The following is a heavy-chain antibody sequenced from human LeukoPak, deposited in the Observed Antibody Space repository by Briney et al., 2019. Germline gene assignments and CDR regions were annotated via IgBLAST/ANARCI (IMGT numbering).Heavy chain of an antibody. CDR3: AKAGSRGSFDS. D-gene: IGHD6-19*01. J-gene: IGHJ4*02. CDR2: ISYDGYNK. V-gene: IGHV3-30*18. Sequence: PGGSLRLSCAASGFTFSSYAMHWVRQAPGKGLEWVALISYDGYNKYYADSVKGRFTISRDNSKNTVYLQMNSLRADDTAIFYCAKAGSRGSFDSWGQGTHVTVSS. CDR1: GFTFSSYA.